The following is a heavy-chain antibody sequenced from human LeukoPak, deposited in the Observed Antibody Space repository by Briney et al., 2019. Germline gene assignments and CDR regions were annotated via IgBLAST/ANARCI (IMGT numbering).Heavy chain of an antibody. CDR1: GFTFSSYW. CDR2: IKQDGSEK. D-gene: IGHD2-21*01. V-gene: IGHV3-7*01. J-gene: IGHJ4*02. CDR3: ARDVATGTLDY. Sequence: GGSLRLSCAASGFTFSSYWVSWVRQAPGKGLEWVANIKQDGSEKYYVDSVKGRFTISRDNAKNSLYLQMNSLRAEDTAVYYCARDVATGTLDYWGQGTLVTVSS.